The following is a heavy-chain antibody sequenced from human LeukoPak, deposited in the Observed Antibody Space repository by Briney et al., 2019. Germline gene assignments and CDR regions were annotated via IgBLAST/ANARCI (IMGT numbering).Heavy chain of an antibody. V-gene: IGHV3-53*01. D-gene: IGHD6-13*01. CDR2: IYDGGGT. Sequence: GGSLRLSCAASGFTVGYNYMTWVRQAPGKGLEWVSAIYDGGGTYYADSVKGRFTMSRDNPKSTLYLQMNSLRADDTAVYYCARGYSSPMGGQGILVTVSS. CDR3: ARGYSSPM. J-gene: IGHJ4*02. CDR1: GFTVGYNY.